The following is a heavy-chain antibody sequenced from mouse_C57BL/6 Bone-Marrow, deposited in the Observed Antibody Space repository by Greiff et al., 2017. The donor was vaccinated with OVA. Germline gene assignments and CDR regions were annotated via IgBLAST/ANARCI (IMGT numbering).Heavy chain of an antibody. D-gene: IGHD1-1*01. Sequence: EVQLQESEGGLVQPGSSMKLSCTASGFTFSDYYMAWVRQVPEKGLEWVANINYDGSSTYYLDSLKSRFIISRDNAKNILYLQMSSLKSEDTATYYCARANYYGSSWYWYFDVWGTGTTVTVSS. J-gene: IGHJ1*03. CDR3: ARANYYGSSWYWYFDV. V-gene: IGHV5-16*01. CDR1: GFTFSDYY. CDR2: INYDGSST.